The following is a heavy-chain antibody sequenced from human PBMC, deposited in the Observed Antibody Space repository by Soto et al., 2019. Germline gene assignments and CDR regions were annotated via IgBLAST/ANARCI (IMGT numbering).Heavy chain of an antibody. D-gene: IGHD1-26*01. V-gene: IGHV4-31*03. J-gene: IGHJ4*02. Sequence: SETLSLTCTVSGGSISSGGYYWSWIRQHPGKGLEWIGYIYYSGSTYYNPSLKSRVTISVDTSKNQFSLKLSSVTAADTAIYYCAHDSHGGNTYFDLWGQGALVTVSS. CDR2: IYYSGST. CDR1: GGSISSGGYY. CDR3: AHDSHGGNTYFDL.